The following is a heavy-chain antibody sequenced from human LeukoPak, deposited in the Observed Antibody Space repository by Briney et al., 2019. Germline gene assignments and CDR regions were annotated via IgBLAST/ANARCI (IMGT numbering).Heavy chain of an antibody. D-gene: IGHD2-15*01. CDR1: GGTFSSYA. J-gene: IGHJ6*03. CDR2: IIPIFGTA. CDR3: ARVRIVERDYYYMDV. Sequence: SVKVSCKASGGTFSSYAISWVRQAPGQGLEWMGGIIPIFGTANYAQKFQGRVTITADESTSTAYMELSSLRSEDTAVYYCARVRIVERDYYYMDVRGKGTTVTISS. V-gene: IGHV1-69*13.